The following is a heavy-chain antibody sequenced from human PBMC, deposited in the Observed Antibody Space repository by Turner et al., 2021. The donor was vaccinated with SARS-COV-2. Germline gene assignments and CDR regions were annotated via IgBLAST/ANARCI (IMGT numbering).Heavy chain of an antibody. CDR3: TRRGIAAAGNDY. V-gene: IGHV3-74*01. Sequence: VQLVESGGDFVHPGGSLRLSGVGSGFTFSDHWMHWVRQGPGKGLVWVSRISDDGSSASYGGSVRGRFTVSRDNAKNTLYLQMNSLRPDDTGVYYCTRRGIAAAGNDYWGQGTLVTVSS. J-gene: IGHJ4*02. D-gene: IGHD6-13*01. CDR1: GFTFSDHW. CDR2: ISDDGSSA.